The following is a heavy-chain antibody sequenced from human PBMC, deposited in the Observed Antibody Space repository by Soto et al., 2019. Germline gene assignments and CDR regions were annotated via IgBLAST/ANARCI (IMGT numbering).Heavy chain of an antibody. J-gene: IGHJ4*02. D-gene: IGHD6-19*01. V-gene: IGHV4-34*01. CDR2: INHSGST. CDR3: ARAQARYSSGWYGY. CDR1: GGSFSGYY. Sequence: QVQLQQWGAGLLKPSETLSLTCAVYGGSFSGYYWSWIRQPPGKGLEWIGEINHSGSTNYNPSLKSRVTVSVDTSKNPFSLKLSSVTAADTAVYYCARAQARYSSGWYGYWGQGTLVTVSS.